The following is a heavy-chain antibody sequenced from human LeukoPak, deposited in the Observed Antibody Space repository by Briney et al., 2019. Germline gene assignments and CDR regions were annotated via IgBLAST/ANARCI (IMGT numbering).Heavy chain of an antibody. CDR3: AKGNVMGGRGFDY. D-gene: IGHD3-16*01. Sequence: GGSLRLSCAASGFTFSSYEMNWVRQAPGKGLEWVSSIDSSSSYIFYADSMKGRFTISRDNAKNSLYLQMDSLRAEDTAMYFCAKGNVMGGRGFDYWGQGTLVTVSS. V-gene: IGHV3-21*06. J-gene: IGHJ4*02. CDR2: IDSSSSYI. CDR1: GFTFSSYE.